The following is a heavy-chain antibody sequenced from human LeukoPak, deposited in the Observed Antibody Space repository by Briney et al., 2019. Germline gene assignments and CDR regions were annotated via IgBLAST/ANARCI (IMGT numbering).Heavy chain of an antibody. Sequence: SQTLSLTCAISGDSVSTNSAAWHWIRQSPSRGLEWLGRTYYRSKWYNDFAVSVKSRITINPDTSKNQFSLQLNSVTPEDTAVYYCARYLEKYCSGASCSSLDAFDIWGQGTMVTVSS. V-gene: IGHV6-1*01. CDR1: GDSVSTNSAA. D-gene: IGHD2-15*01. J-gene: IGHJ3*02. CDR3: ARYLEKYCSGASCSSLDAFDI. CDR2: TYYRSKWYN.